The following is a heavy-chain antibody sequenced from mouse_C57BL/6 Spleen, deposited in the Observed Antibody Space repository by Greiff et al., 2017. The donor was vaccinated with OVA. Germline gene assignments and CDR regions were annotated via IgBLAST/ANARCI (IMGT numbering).Heavy chain of an antibody. CDR2: IHPNSGST. J-gene: IGHJ1*03. CDR1: GYTFTSYW. CDR3: AREREYYYGRRYFDV. V-gene: IGHV1-64*01. Sequence: VQLQQPGAELVKPGASVKLSCKASGYTFTSYWMHWVKQRPGQGLEWIGMIHPNSGSTNYNEKFKSKATLTVDKSSSTAYMQLSSLTSEDSAVYYCAREREYYYGRRYFDVWGTGTTVTVSS. D-gene: IGHD1-1*01.